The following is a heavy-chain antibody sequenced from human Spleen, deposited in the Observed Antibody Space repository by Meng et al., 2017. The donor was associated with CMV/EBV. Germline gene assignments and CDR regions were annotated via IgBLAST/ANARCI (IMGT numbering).Heavy chain of an antibody. CDR2: IYSGGSST. J-gene: IGHJ3*02. CDR3: AKGKYDFSAFHI. CDR1: GFTFSSYA. V-gene: IGHV3-23*03. Sequence: GESLKISCAASGFTFSSYAMSWVRQAPGKGLEWVSVIYSGGSSTYYADSVKGRFTISRDNSKNTLYLQMNSLRAEDTAVYYCAKGKYDFSAFHIWGQGTMVTVSS. D-gene: IGHD3-3*01.